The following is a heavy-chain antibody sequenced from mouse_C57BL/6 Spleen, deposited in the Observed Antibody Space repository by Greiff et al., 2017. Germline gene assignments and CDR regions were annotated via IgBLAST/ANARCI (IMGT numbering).Heavy chain of an antibody. CDR2: ILPGSGST. CDR3: ARCPNYYGSSYWYFDV. D-gene: IGHD1-1*01. CDR1: GYTFTGYW. V-gene: IGHV1-9*01. Sequence: VQLQQSGAELMKPGASVKLSCKATGYTFTGYWIEWVKQRPGHGLEWIGEILPGSGSTNYNEKLKGKATFTADTSSNTASMQLRSLTTEDSAIYYSARCPNYYGSSYWYFDVWGTGTTVTVSS. J-gene: IGHJ1*03.